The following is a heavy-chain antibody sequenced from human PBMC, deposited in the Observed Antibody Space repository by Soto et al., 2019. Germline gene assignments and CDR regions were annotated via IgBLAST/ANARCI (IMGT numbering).Heavy chain of an antibody. CDR1: GYSFTSYW. V-gene: IGHV5-10-1*01. D-gene: IGHD3-9*01. Sequence: PGESLKISCKGSGYSFTSYWISWVRQMPGKGLEWMGRIDPSDSYTNYSPSFQGHVTISADKSISTAYLQWSSLKASDTAMYYCARRYYDILTRRSWFDPWGQGTLVTVSS. CDR3: ARRYYDILTRRSWFDP. CDR2: IDPSDSYT. J-gene: IGHJ5*02.